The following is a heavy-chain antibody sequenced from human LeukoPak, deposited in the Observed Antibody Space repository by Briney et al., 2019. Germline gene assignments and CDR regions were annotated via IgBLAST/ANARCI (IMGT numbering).Heavy chain of an antibody. D-gene: IGHD2-21*02. CDR2: INPNSGVT. CDR3: ARDSRFFDASTDCVLWYFDL. CDR1: EYTFTDYY. J-gene: IGHJ2*01. Sequence: ASVKVSCKASEYTFTDYYIHWVRQAPGQGREWMGRINPNSGVTRYAQKFQGRVTMTGDTSISTAYMELSRLTSDDTAVYYCARDSRFFDASTDCVLWYFDLWGRGTLVTVSS. V-gene: IGHV1-2*06.